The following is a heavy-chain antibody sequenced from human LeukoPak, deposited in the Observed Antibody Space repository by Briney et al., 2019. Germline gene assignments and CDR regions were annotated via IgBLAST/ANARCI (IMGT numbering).Heavy chain of an antibody. CDR3: AREEGVYDY. D-gene: IGHD2-8*01. J-gene: IGHJ4*02. CDR2: IKQDGSEK. Sequence: GGSLTLSCAISGFTSTTAWMTWVRQAPGKGLEWVANIKQDGSEKYYVDSVKGRFTISRDNAKNSLYLQMNSLRAEDTAVYYCAREEGVYDYWGQGTLVTVSS. CDR1: GFTSTTAW. V-gene: IGHV3-7*01.